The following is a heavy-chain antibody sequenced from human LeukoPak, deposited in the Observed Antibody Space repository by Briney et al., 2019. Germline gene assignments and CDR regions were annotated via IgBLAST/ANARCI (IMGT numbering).Heavy chain of an antibody. V-gene: IGHV4-39*07. Sequence: SETLSLTCTVSGGSISSSSYYWSWIRQPPGKGLEWIGEINHSGSTNYNPSLKSRVTISVDTSKNQFSLKLSSVTAADTAVYYCARGQVTIYTFDPWGQGTLVTVSS. CDR2: INHSGST. D-gene: IGHD3-3*01. J-gene: IGHJ5*02. CDR3: ARGQVTIYTFDP. CDR1: GGSISSSSYY.